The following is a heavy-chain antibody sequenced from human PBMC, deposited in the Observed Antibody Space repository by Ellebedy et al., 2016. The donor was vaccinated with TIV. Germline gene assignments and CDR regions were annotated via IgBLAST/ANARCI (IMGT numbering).Heavy chain of an antibody. J-gene: IGHJ4*02. CDR3: ARDKGAVTTTLHFDY. V-gene: IGHV3-23*01. CDR1: GFTFSSYA. CDR2: ISGSGDST. D-gene: IGHD4-11*01. Sequence: GESLKISCAASGFTFSSYAMSWVRQAPGKGLEWVSVISGSGDSTYYADSVKARFTISRDNSKNTLYLQMNSLRAEDTAVYHCARDKGAVTTTLHFDYWGQGTLVTVSS.